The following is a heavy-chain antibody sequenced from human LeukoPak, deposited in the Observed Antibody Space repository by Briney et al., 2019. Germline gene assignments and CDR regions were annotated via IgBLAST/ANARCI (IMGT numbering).Heavy chain of an antibody. Sequence: GGSLRLSCEASGFTFSSYSMNWVRQAPGKGLEWVSSISSSSSYIYYADSVKGRVTMYRDNAMNSLYLQMTSLRAEDTVIYYCARDRGYEYDWGSYNGFDYWGQGTLVTVSS. CDR1: GFTFSSYS. CDR2: ISSSSSYI. V-gene: IGHV3-21*01. CDR3: ARDRGYEYDWGSYNGFDY. J-gene: IGHJ4*02. D-gene: IGHD3-16*01.